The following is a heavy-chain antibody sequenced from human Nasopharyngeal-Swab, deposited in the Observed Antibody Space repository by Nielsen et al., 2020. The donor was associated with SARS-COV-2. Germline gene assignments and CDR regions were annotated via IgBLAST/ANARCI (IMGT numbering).Heavy chain of an antibody. D-gene: IGHD5-12*01. CDR1: GFTFSDYD. V-gene: IGHV3-13*01. Sequence: GESLKISCAVSGFTFSDYDMHWVRQATGKGLEWVSAIGTGGDTYYPGSVKGRFTISRDNAKNSLYLQMNSLRAEDTAIYYCGRDLGGYGGSWGQGALVIVSS. J-gene: IGHJ5*02. CDR2: IGTGGDT. CDR3: GRDLGGYGGS.